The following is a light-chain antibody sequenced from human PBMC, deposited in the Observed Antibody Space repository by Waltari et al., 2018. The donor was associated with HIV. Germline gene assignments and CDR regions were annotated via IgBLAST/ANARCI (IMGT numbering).Light chain of an antibody. CDR1: QSVFYSSNNKNY. J-gene: IGKJ4*01. V-gene: IGKV4-1*01. Sequence: DIVMTQSPDSLVVSLGERATINCKSSQSVFYSSNNKNYLAWYQQKPGQPPKLLIYWASTREAGVPDRFSGSGSGTDFTLTISSLQAEDVAVYYCQQYYSTPLTFGGGTKVEIK. CDR3: QQYYSTPLT. CDR2: WAS.